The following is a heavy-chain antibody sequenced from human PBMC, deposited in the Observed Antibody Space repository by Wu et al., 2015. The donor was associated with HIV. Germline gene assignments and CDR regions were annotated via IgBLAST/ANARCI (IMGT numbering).Heavy chain of an antibody. V-gene: IGHV1-2*02. CDR3: LTAIDGIVY. D-gene: IGHD5-24*01. Sequence: QVHLVQSGADVKKPGASVKVSCKASGYNFITYYIHWVRQAPGQGLEWMGCINPNSGGTNYAQRFQDKVSMTRDTSISTAYMELSGLTFDDTAMYYCLTAIDGIVYWGQGPLVT. CDR1: GYNFITYY. J-gene: IGHJ4*02. CDR2: INPNSGGT.